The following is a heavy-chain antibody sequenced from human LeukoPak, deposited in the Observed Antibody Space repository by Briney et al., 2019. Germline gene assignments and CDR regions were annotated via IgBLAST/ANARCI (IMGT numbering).Heavy chain of an antibody. Sequence: SETLSLTCTVSGGSISSHYWSWIRQPAGKGLEWIGRIYTSGSTNYNPSLKSRVTMSVDTSKNQFSLKLSSVPAADTAVYYCARAPQGVAAANYFDYWGQGTLVTVSS. V-gene: IGHV4-4*07. CDR3: ARAPQGVAAANYFDY. J-gene: IGHJ4*02. CDR1: GGSISSHY. D-gene: IGHD2-15*01. CDR2: IYTSGST.